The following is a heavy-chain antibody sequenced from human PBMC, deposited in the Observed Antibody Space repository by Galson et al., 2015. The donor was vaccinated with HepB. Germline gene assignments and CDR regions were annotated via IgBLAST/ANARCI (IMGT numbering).Heavy chain of an antibody. CDR3: SRRISLVRGIITKPDYYYGKDV. CDR1: GLTFSRYW. V-gene: IGHV3-7*03. Sequence: SLRLSCAASGLTFSRYWMNWVRQAPGKGLEWVAHINRDGSSKYYADSVKGRFTISRDNAKDSVYLQLDSLRAEDTAVYYCSRRISLVRGIITKPDYYYGKDVWGQGTTVTVAS. CDR2: INRDGSSK. J-gene: IGHJ6*02. D-gene: IGHD3-10*01.